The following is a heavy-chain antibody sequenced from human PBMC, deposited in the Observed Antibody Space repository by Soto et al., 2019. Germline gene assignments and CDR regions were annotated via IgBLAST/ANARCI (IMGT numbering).Heavy chain of an antibody. Sequence: QVQLQESGPGLVKPSGTLSLTCAVSGGSISSSNWWSWVRQPPGKGLEWIGEIYHSGSTNYNPSLKSRVTILVDKSKNQFSLKLSSVTAADTAVYYCARDPNCSGGSCYDAFDIWGQGTMVTVSS. CDR3: ARDPNCSGGSCYDAFDI. V-gene: IGHV4-4*02. J-gene: IGHJ3*02. CDR1: GGSISSSNW. CDR2: IYHSGST. D-gene: IGHD2-15*01.